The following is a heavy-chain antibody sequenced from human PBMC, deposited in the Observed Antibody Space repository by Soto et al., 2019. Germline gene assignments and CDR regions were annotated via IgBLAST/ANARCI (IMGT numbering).Heavy chain of an antibody. CDR1: GFTFSSYA. D-gene: IGHD1-1*01. V-gene: IGHV3-23*01. Sequence: GGSLRLSCAASGFTFSSYAMSWVRQAPGKGLEWVSAISGSGGSTYYADSVKGRFTISRDNSKNTLYLQMNSLRAEDTAVYYCAKGTGTTSTYYYYGMDVWGQGTTVTVSS. CDR2: ISGSGGST. J-gene: IGHJ6*02. CDR3: AKGTGTTSTYYYYGMDV.